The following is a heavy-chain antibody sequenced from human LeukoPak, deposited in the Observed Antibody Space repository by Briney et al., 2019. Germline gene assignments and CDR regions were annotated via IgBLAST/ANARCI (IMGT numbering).Heavy chain of an antibody. V-gene: IGHV4-34*01. CDR1: GGSFSGYY. CDR3: ARLGYYDSSGPEL. J-gene: IGHJ4*02. D-gene: IGHD3-22*01. Sequence: PSETLSLTCAVYGGSFSGYYWSWIRQPPGKGLEWIGEINHSGSTNYNPSLKSRVTISVDTSKNQFSLKLSSVTAADTAVYYCARLGYYDSSGPELWGQGTLVTVSS. CDR2: INHSGST.